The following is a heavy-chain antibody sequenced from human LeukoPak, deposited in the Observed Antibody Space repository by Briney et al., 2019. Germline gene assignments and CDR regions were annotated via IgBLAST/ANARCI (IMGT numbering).Heavy chain of an antibody. CDR3: ARVRGYSYGTD. CDR2: ISGSGGST. D-gene: IGHD5-18*01. CDR1: GFTFSSYA. J-gene: IGHJ1*01. V-gene: IGHV3-23*01. Sequence: GGSLRLSCAASGFTFSSYAMSWVRQAPGKGLEWVSAISGSGGSTYSADSVKGRFTISRDNAKNTLYLQMNSLRAEDTAVYYCARVRGYSYGTDWGQGTLGTGSS.